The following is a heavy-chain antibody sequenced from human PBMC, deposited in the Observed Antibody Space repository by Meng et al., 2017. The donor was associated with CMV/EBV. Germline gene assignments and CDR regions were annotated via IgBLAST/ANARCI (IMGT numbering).Heavy chain of an antibody. Sequence: SYYWGWIRQPPGKGLEWIGSIYYSGSTYYNPSLKSRVTISVDTSKNQFSLKLSSVTATDTAVYYCARHRFSADSSGYHQILYYGMDVWGQGTMVTVSS. CDR1: SYY. D-gene: IGHD3-22*01. CDR3: ARHRFSADSSGYHQILYYGMDV. CDR2: IYYSGST. J-gene: IGHJ6*02. V-gene: IGHV4-39*01.